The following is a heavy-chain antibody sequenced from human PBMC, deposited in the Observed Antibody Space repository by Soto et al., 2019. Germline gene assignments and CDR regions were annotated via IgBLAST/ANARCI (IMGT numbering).Heavy chain of an antibody. J-gene: IGHJ5*02. Sequence: QVRLVQSGAEVRKPGASVKVSCKASGYTFTNYTINWVRQAPGQGLEWVGWSSPYTGNIKSAQKFPDRVTMTTDTSTSTAYMELRSLRSDDAAVYYCGRGPISVPGRWFDPWGQGTLVTVSS. CDR1: GYTFTNYT. CDR3: GRGPISVPGRWFDP. V-gene: IGHV1-18*01. CDR2: SSPYTGNI. D-gene: IGHD3-10*01.